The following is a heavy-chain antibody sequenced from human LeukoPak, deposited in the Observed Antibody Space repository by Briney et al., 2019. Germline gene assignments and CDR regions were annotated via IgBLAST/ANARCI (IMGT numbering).Heavy chain of an antibody. D-gene: IGHD4-17*01. CDR1: GFTFSDYY. Sequence: PGGSLRLSCAASGFTFSDYYMSWIRQAPGKGLEWVSYISSSGSTIYYADSVKGRFTISRDNAKNSLYLQMDSLRAEDTAVYYCARDTYGDLREDWYFDLWGRGTLVTVSS. V-gene: IGHV3-11*01. J-gene: IGHJ2*01. CDR3: ARDTYGDLREDWYFDL. CDR2: ISSSGSTI.